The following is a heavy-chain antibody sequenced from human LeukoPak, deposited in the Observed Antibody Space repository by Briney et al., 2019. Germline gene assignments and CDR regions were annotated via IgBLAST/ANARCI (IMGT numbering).Heavy chain of an antibody. D-gene: IGHD3-9*01. V-gene: IGHV3-21*01. Sequence: GGSLRLSCAASGFTFSSYSMNWVRQAPGKGLEWVSSISSSSSYIYYADSVKGRFTISRDNAKNSLYLQMNSLRAEDTAVYYCARATGYYYGMDVWGQGTTVTVSS. CDR1: GFTFSSYS. CDR3: ARATGYYYGMDV. J-gene: IGHJ6*02. CDR2: ISSSSSYI.